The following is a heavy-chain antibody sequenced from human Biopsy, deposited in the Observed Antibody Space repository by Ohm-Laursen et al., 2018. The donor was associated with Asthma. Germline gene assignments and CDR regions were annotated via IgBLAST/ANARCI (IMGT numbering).Heavy chain of an antibody. V-gene: IGHV3-48*01. D-gene: IGHD3-3*01. CDR1: GFTFSSYS. Sequence: GSLRLSCAASGFTFSSYSMNWVRQAPGKGLEWVSYISSSSTIYYADSVKGRFTISRDNAKNSLYLQMNSLRAEDTAVYYCAKDTEGRYDFWSGLSYNYYGMDVWGQGTTVTVSS. CDR2: ISSSSTI. J-gene: IGHJ6*02. CDR3: AKDTEGRYDFWSGLSYNYYGMDV.